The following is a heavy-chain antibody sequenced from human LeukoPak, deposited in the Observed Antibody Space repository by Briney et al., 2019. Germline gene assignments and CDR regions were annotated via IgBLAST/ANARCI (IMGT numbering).Heavy chain of an antibody. CDR3: ARGRPYYYYAMDV. Sequence: GGSLRLSCAASGFTFSDHFMTWIRQAPGKGLEWVSYISSRGTTIYYADFVKGRFTISRDNAKSSLNLQMNSLRADDTAVYYCARGRPYYYYAMDVWGQGTTVTVSS. CDR2: ISSRGTTI. J-gene: IGHJ6*02. CDR1: GFTFSDHF. V-gene: IGHV3-11*01.